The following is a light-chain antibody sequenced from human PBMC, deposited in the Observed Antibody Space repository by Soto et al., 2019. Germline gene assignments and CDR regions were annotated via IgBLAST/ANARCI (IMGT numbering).Light chain of an antibody. V-gene: IGKV1-39*01. CDR2: AAS. J-gene: IGKJ5*01. CDR3: QQSYSTLIT. Sequence: DIHMTQSPSPPSGSVGDRGTITCRASQTISSWLAWYQQKPGKAPKLLIYAASSLQSGVPSRFSGSGSGTDFTLTISSLQPEDFATYYCQQSYSTLITFGQGTRLEIK. CDR1: QTISSW.